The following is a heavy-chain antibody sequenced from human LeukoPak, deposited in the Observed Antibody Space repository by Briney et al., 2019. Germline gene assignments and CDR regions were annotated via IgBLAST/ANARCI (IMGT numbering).Heavy chain of an antibody. CDR1: GGSFSGYY. V-gene: IGHV4-34*01. CDR3: ARGLTYYYGSGSYLGY. CDR2: INHRGST. D-gene: IGHD3-10*01. J-gene: IGHJ4*02. Sequence: SETLSLTCAVYGGSFSGYYWSWIRQPPGKGLEWIGEINHRGSTNYNPSLKSRVTISVDTSKNQFSLKLSSVTAADTAVYYCARGLTYYYGSGSYLGYWGQGTLVTVSS.